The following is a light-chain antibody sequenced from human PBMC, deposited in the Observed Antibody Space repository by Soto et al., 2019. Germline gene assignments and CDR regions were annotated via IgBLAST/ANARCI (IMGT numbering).Light chain of an antibody. CDR1: QSFSSTY. Sequence: EIVLTQSPATLSLSPGDRATLYCRASQSFSSTYLAWYQQKPGQAPRLLIYGASSRATGIQDRFSGGGSGTDFSLTIRRLDPEDFAVYYCKQYSSSPITFGQGTRLEIK. CDR3: KQYSSSPIT. CDR2: GAS. V-gene: IGKV3-20*01. J-gene: IGKJ5*01.